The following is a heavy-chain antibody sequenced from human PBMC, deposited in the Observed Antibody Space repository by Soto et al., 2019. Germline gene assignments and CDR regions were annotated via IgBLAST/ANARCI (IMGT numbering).Heavy chain of an antibody. CDR2: ISGYNGNT. CDR3: VRDRGQTVVDS. J-gene: IGHJ5*01. CDR1: GYTFSTDG. V-gene: IGHV1-18*01. D-gene: IGHD3-10*01. Sequence: QVQLVQSGTEVKKPGASVKVSCKASGYTFSTDGISWLRQAPGQGLEWMGWISGYNGNTKYAQKFQGRVTMTTDTSTSTAYMELRSLTSDDTAVYYCVRDRGQTVVDSWGQGTLVTVSS.